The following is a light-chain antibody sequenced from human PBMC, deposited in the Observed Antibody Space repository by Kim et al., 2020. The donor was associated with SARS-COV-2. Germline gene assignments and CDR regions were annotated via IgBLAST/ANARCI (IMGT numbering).Light chain of an antibody. CDR3: QRHSNPLT. V-gene: IGKV3-11*01. CDR1: QSVSSV. Sequence: SCAPDTRSTPPCGASQSVSSVLAWNQQKPGQAPSLLFAEATDKTAGLPARFSGSESGKDSTLTISSQEPEYVAFYYRQRHSNPLTFGGGTKVDIK. CDR2: EAT. J-gene: IGKJ4*01.